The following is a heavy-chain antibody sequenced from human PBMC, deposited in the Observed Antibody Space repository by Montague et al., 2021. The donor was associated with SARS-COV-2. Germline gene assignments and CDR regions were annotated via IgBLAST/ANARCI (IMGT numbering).Heavy chain of an antibody. D-gene: IGHD6-13*01. CDR1: GDSISYFY. V-gene: IGHV4-4*07. CDR2: VTAGGST. CDR3: ASDVVAAPGTFDY. J-gene: IGHJ4*02. Sequence: SETLSLTCTVSGDSISYFYCSWIRQPSGKGLERIGRVTAGGSTNXNSSLNSRVTMTVDTSKKQFSLRLSPVTAADTAVYYCASDVVAAPGTFDYWGQGTLVTVSS.